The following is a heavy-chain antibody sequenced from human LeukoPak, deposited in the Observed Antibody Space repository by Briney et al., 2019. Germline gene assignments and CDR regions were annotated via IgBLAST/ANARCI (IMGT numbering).Heavy chain of an antibody. D-gene: IGHD3-22*01. Sequence: PSETPSLTCTVSGGSISSHYWSWIRQPPGKGLEWIGYIYYSGSTNYNPSLKNRVTISVDTSKNQFSLKLSSVTAADTAVYYCARVDYYDSSGSNDYWGQGTLVTVSS. V-gene: IGHV4-59*11. CDR1: GGSISSHY. CDR3: ARVDYYDSSGSNDY. CDR2: IYYSGST. J-gene: IGHJ4*02.